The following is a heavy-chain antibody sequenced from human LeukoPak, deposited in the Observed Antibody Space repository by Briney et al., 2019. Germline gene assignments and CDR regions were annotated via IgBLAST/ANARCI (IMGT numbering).Heavy chain of an antibody. CDR3: ARNYSKSPGEDHGLKYFDY. V-gene: IGHV4-38-2*01. CDR2: IHHSGSMYKRGST. Sequence: SETLSLTCAVSGSSISSGYYWGWSRQPPGKGVEWIGSIHHSGSMYKRGSTYFNPSLKSRVTISVDTSKNQFSLQLRFVTAADTAVYYCARNYSKSPGEDHGLKYFDYWGQGSLVTVSS. J-gene: IGHJ4*02. D-gene: IGHD3-10*01. CDR1: GSSISSGYY.